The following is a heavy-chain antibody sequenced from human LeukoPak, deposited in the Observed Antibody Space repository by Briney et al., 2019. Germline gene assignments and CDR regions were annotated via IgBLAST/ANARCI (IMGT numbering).Heavy chain of an antibody. CDR1: GLTVTNAW. CDR2: IASKTDGGAT. J-gene: IGHJ4*02. D-gene: IGHD3-10*01. V-gene: IGHV3-15*07. Sequence: GGSLRLSCSASGLTVTNAWMNWVRQAPGEGLDWVGRIASKTDGGATDYAAPVKGRFTISRDDSKNTLNLQMNSLKIEDTAVYYCTTGIRGDWGQGTLVTVSS. CDR3: TTGIRGD.